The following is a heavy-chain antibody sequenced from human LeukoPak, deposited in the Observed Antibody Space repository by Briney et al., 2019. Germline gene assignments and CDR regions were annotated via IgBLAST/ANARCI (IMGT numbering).Heavy chain of an antibody. D-gene: IGHD3-16*01. J-gene: IGHJ4*02. Sequence: GGSLRLSCSASGFSFSDYDMNWVRQAPGKGLEWVSSISGRSSHVYYGDSVKGRFAISRDNAKNSLYLQMNSLGAEDTAVYYCGRAFPPLRTSSAGDLWGQGILVTVSS. CDR1: GFSFSDYD. V-gene: IGHV3-21*01. CDR2: ISGRSSHV. CDR3: GRAFPPLRTSSAGDL.